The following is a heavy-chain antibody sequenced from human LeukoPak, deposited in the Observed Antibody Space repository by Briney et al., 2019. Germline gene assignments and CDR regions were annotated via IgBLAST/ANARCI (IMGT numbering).Heavy chain of an antibody. J-gene: IGHJ6*04. V-gene: IGHV3-48*03. D-gene: IGHD4-17*01. CDR1: GFTFSSYE. Sequence: GSLRLSCAASGFTFSSYEMNWVRQAPGKGLEWVSYISSSGSTIYYADSVKGRFTISRDNAKNSLYLQMNSLRAEDTALYYCARDRATVTPDVWGKGTTVTVSS. CDR2: ISSSGSTI. CDR3: ARDRATVTPDV.